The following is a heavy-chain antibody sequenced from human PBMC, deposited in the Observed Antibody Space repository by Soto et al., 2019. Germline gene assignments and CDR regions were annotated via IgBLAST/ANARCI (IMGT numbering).Heavy chain of an antibody. D-gene: IGHD2-15*01. V-gene: IGHV3-13*01. J-gene: IGHJ4*02. CDR1: GFTFSGFD. Sequence: EVQLVESGGNLVQPGGSLRLSCEASGFTFSGFDMHWVRQPTGKGLEWVSTIGTAGDTYYAVSVKGRFTISRDNAKNSLSLQMNSLIAGDTAVYFCARGQEVGAHFFDSWGQGTQVTVSS. CDR2: IGTAGDT. CDR3: ARGQEVGAHFFDS.